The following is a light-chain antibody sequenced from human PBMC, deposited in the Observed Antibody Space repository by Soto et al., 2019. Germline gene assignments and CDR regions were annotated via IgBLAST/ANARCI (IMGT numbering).Light chain of an antibody. CDR1: QSVSSY. CDR2: DAS. Sequence: EIVLTQSPATLSLSPGERATLSCRASQSVSSYLAWYQQKPGQAPRLLIHDASDRATGIPARFSGSGSGTDFTLTISSLEPEDFAAYYCQQRSTWPITFGQGTRLEIK. J-gene: IGKJ5*01. CDR3: QQRSTWPIT. V-gene: IGKV3-11*01.